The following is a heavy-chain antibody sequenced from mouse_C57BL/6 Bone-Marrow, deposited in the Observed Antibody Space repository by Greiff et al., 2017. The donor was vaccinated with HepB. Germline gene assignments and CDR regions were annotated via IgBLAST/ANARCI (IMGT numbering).Heavy chain of an antibody. D-gene: IGHD2-3*01. V-gene: IGHV2-9-1*01. Sequence: VMLVESGPGLVAPSQSLSITCTVSGFSLTSYAISWVRQPPGKGLEWLGVIWTGGGTNYNSALKSRLSISKDNSKSQVFLKMNSLQTDDTARYYCARRRGWDGPGGFAYWGQGTLVTVSA. CDR3: ARRRGWDGPGGFAY. CDR1: GFSLTSYA. CDR2: IWTGGGT. J-gene: IGHJ3*01.